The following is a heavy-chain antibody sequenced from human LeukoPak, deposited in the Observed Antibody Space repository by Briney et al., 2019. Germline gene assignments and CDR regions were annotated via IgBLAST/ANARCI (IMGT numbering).Heavy chain of an antibody. D-gene: IGHD3-22*01. CDR2: INPSGGST. V-gene: IGHV1-46*01. Sequence: GASVKVFCKASGYTFTSYYMHWVRQAPGQGLERMAIINPSGGSTSYAQKFQGRVTMTRDTSTSTVYMELSSLRSEDTAVYYCARTTYYYDSSGYDYYFDYWGQGTLVTVSS. CDR1: GYTFTSYY. CDR3: ARTTYYYDSSGYDYYFDY. J-gene: IGHJ4*02.